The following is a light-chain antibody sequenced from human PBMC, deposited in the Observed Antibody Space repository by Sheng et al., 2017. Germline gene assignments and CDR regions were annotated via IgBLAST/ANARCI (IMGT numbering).Light chain of an antibody. CDR1: QGISSY. J-gene: IGKJ4*01. CDR3: QQSYNTPLT. V-gene: IGKV1-39*01. CDR2: AAS. Sequence: IQLTQSPSSLSASVGDRVTITCRASQGISSYLAWFQKKPGEAPKRLIYAASNLQSGVPSKFSGSGSGTDFTLTISSLQPEDFATYYCQQSYNTPLTFGGGTKVEI.